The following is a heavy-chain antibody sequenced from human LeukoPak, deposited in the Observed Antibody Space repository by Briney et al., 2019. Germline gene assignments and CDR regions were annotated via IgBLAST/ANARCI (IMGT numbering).Heavy chain of an antibody. J-gene: IGHJ5*02. CDR2: INWNGGST. CDR1: GFTFDDYG. Sequence: GGSLRLSCAASGFTFDDYGMSWVRQAPGKGLEWVSGINWNGGSTGYADSVKGRFTISRDNSKNTLYLQMNSLRAEDTAVYYCAKATPDNWFDPWGQGTLVTVSS. CDR3: AKATPDNWFDP. V-gene: IGHV3-20*04.